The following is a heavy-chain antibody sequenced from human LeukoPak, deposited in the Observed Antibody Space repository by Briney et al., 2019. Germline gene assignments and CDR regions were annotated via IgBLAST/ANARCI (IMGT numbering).Heavy chain of an antibody. CDR3: SGYYDFWSGKTGADAFDI. J-gene: IGHJ3*02. Sequence: GGSLRLSCTASGFTFGDYAMSWFRQAPGKGLEWVGFIRSKAYGGTTEYAASVKGRFTISRDDSKSIAYLQMNSLKTEDTAVYYCSGYYDFWSGKTGADAFDIWGQGTMVTVSS. D-gene: IGHD3-3*01. V-gene: IGHV3-49*03. CDR1: GFTFGDYA. CDR2: IRSKAYGGTT.